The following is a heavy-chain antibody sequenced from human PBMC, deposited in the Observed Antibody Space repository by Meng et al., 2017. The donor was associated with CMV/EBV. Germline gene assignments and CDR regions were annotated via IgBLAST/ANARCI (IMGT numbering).Heavy chain of an antibody. CDR1: VGSISSGGYY. D-gene: IGHD6-6*01. Sequence: SQTLSLTCDVSVGSISSGGYYWSWIRQHPGKGLEWIGYIYYSGSTYYNPSLKSRVTILVDTSKNQFSLKLNSVTAADTAVYYCARAARPTSANKYGCFDYWGQGTLVTVSS. CDR2: IYYSGST. V-gene: IGHV4-31*02. J-gene: IGHJ4*02. CDR3: ARAARPTSANKYGCFDY.